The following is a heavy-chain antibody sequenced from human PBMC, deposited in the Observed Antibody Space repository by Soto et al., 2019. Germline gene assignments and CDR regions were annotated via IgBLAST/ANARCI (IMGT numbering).Heavy chain of an antibody. CDR3: ARYNSSWHKYYYYGMDV. J-gene: IGHJ6*02. V-gene: IGHV5-51*01. CDR2: IYPGDSDT. D-gene: IGHD6-13*01. Sequence: GESLKISCKGSGYSFTSYWIGWVRQMPGKGLEWMGIIYPGDSDTRYSPSFQGQVTISADRSISTAYLQWSSLKASDTAMYYCARYNSSWHKYYYYGMDVWGQGTTVTVSS. CDR1: GYSFTSYW.